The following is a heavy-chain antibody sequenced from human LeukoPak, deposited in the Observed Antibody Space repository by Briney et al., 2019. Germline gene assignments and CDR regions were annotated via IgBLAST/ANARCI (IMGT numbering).Heavy chain of an antibody. Sequence: GGSLRLSCAASGFTVSSNYMSWVRQAPGKGLEWVSVIYSGGSTYYADSVKGRFTISRDNSKNTLYLQMNSLRAEDTAVYYCARDGRFPPEVLPRYFDYWGQGTLVTVSS. CDR1: GFTVSSNY. V-gene: IGHV3-66*01. J-gene: IGHJ4*02. CDR2: IYSGGST. D-gene: IGHD1-26*01. CDR3: ARDGRFPPEVLPRYFDY.